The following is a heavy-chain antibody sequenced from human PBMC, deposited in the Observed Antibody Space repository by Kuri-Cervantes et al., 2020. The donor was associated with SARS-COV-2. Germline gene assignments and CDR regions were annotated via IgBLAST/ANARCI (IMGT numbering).Heavy chain of an antibody. D-gene: IGHD1-26*01. CDR1: GYTFTSYG. CDR2: ISGSGGST. J-gene: IGHJ3*02. Sequence: SCKASGYTFTSYGISWVRQAPGKGLEWVSAISGSGGSTYYADSVKGRFTISRDNSKNTLYLQMNSLRAEDTAVYYCAKEIRATTRFDAFDIWGRGTMVTVSS. CDR3: AKEIRATTRFDAFDI. V-gene: IGHV3-23*01.